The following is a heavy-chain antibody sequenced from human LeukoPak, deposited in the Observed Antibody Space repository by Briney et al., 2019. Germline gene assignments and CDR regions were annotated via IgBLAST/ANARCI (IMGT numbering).Heavy chain of an antibody. V-gene: IGHV1-2*02. J-gene: IGHJ4*02. D-gene: IGHD4/OR15-4a*01. CDR2: INPNSGGT. CDR3: ARVAYGANYLDS. CDR1: GYTFTGYY. Sequence: EASVKVSCKASGYTFTGYYMHWVRQAPGQGLEWMGWINPNSGGTNYAQKFQGRVTMTRDTSISTAYMELSRLRSDDTAVYYCARVAYGANYLDSWGQGTRVTVSS.